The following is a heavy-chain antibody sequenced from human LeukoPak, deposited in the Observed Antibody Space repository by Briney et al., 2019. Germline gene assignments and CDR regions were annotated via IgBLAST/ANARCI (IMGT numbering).Heavy chain of an antibody. D-gene: IGHD3-3*01. Sequence: PGGSLRLSCAASGFAFSTYWMDWVRQAPGKGLEWVGNINQDGSVKHHVDSVRGRFTISRDNARNSVYLQMNALRVEDTAVYYCTRDFVFWGQGTLVTVSS. J-gene: IGHJ4*02. CDR1: GFAFSTYW. CDR3: TRDFVF. CDR2: INQDGSVK. V-gene: IGHV3-7*01.